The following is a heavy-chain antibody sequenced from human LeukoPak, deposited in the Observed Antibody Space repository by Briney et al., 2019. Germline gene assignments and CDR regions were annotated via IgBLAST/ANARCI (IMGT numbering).Heavy chain of an antibody. V-gene: IGHV5-51*01. Sequence: GESLKISCKGSGYSFTTYRIGWVRQMPGKGLEWMGIIYPGDSDTRYSPSFQGQVTISADKSISTAYLQWSSLKASDTAMYYCARRKMTTVTTIIPAGGWFDPWGQGTLVTVSS. CDR2: IYPGDSDT. CDR1: GYSFTTYR. J-gene: IGHJ5*02. D-gene: IGHD4-17*01. CDR3: ARRKMTTVTTIIPAGGWFDP.